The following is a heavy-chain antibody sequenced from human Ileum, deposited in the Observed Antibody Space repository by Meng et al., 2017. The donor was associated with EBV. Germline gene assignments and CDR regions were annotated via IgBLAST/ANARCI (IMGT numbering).Heavy chain of an antibody. V-gene: IGHV4-4*03. CDR3: ARDPTGGEDHQRV. CDR2: IYHSGIT. Sequence: RVKPPGTLSRLCVVSCGFISSSNGWTWVRQPPGKGLEWIGKIYHSGITIYNPSLKSRGIMSVGNSKNQFSLKLNSMTAADTAVYYCARDPTGGEDHQRVWGQGTLVTVSS. D-gene: IGHD1-14*01. J-gene: IGHJ4*02. CDR1: CGFISSSNG.